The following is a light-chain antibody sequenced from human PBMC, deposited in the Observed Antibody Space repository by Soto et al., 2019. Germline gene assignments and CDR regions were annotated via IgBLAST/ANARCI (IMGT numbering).Light chain of an antibody. CDR1: QTISSW. J-gene: IGKJ1*01. CDR2: KVS. CDR3: QHYNSYSEA. Sequence: DIQMTQSPSTLSGSVGDRVTITCRASQTISSWLAWYQQKPGKAPKLLFYKVSTLKSGVPSRFSGSGSGTEFTLTISSLQPDDFAPYYCQHYNSYSEAFGQGTKVELK. V-gene: IGKV1-5*03.